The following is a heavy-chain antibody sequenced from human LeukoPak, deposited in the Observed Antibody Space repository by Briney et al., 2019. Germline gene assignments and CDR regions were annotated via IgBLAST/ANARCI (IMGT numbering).Heavy chain of an antibody. CDR2: IYYSGST. CDR3: ARAWPAMVPFDY. J-gene: IGHJ4*02. CDR1: GGSISSGGYY. V-gene: IGHV4-61*08. Sequence: SQTLSLTCTVSGGSISSGGYYWSWIRQPPGKGLEWIGYIYYSGSTNYNPSLKSRVTISVDTSKDQFSLKLSSVTAADTAVYYCARAWPAMVPFDYWGQGTLVTVSS. D-gene: IGHD5-18*01.